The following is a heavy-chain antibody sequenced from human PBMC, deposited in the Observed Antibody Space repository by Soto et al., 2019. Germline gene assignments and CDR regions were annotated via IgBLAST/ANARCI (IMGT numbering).Heavy chain of an antibody. V-gene: IGHV3-66*01. J-gene: IGHJ4*02. D-gene: IGHD6-13*01. CDR3: ARDIAAAGAAGTAFDF. CDR1: GFTISGQY. Sequence: GGSLRLSCAVSGFTISGQYMNWVRQAPGKGLEWVSVIYSGGSTYYAGSVKGRFTISRDNSKNIIYLQMNSLRAEDTALYYCARDIAAAGAAGTAFDFWGLGTLVTVSS. CDR2: IYSGGST.